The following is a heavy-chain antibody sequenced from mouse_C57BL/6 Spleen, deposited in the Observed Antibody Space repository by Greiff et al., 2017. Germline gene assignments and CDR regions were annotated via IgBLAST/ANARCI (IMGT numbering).Heavy chain of an antibody. D-gene: IGHD2-4*01. Sequence: QVQLQQSGAELVKPGASVKMSCKASGYTFTTYPIEWMKQNPGKSLEWIGNFHPYNDDTKYNEKFKGKATLTVEKSSSTVYLELSRLTSDDYAVYYCARRDYGEHFAMDYWGQGTSVTVSS. CDR1: GYTFTTYP. CDR2: FHPYNDDT. CDR3: ARRDYGEHFAMDY. J-gene: IGHJ4*01. V-gene: IGHV1-47*01.